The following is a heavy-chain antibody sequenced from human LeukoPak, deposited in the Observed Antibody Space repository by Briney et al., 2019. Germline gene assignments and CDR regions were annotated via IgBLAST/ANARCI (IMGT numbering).Heavy chain of an antibody. V-gene: IGHV3-23*01. CDR2: VSGSGDNT. CDR3: ARSATLGQTAADHGY. J-gene: IGHJ4*02. D-gene: IGHD3/OR15-3a*01. Sequence: GGSLRLSCTASGFTFSTYAMSWVRQAPGKGLEWVSSVSGSGDNTHHADSVKGRFTISRDNSKNTLYLQMESLRAEDTAVYYCARSATLGQTAADHGYWGQGILVTVSS. CDR1: GFTFSTYA.